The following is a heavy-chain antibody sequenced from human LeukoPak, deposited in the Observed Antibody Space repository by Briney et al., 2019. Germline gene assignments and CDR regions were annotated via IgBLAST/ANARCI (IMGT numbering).Heavy chain of an antibody. CDR2: TYYRSKWYN. CDR1: GDSVSSNCGA. D-gene: IGHD6-19*01. J-gene: IGHJ4*02. Sequence: SQTLSLTCAISGDSVSSNCGAWNWIRQSPSRGLEWLGRTYYRSKWYNDYAVSVKSRITISPDTSKNQFSLQLNSVTPEDTAVYYCARVKDSSGWYFDYWGQGTLVTVSS. CDR3: ARVKDSSGWYFDY. V-gene: IGHV6-1*01.